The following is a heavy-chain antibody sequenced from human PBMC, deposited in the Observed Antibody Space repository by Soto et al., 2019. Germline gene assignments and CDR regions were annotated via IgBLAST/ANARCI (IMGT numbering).Heavy chain of an antibody. CDR2: MFPGDSDT. J-gene: IGHJ6*02. CDR1: GHSFTTYW. CDR3: ARVPDSSLGTMDV. V-gene: IGHV5-51*01. Sequence: HGESLKISCKGSGHSFTTYWIGWVRQLPGQGLEWMGVMFPGDSDTRYSPSFQGQVTMSADPSTNTAYLEWSSLKAADSAMYYCARVPDSSLGTMDVWGQGTTVTVSS. D-gene: IGHD6-19*01.